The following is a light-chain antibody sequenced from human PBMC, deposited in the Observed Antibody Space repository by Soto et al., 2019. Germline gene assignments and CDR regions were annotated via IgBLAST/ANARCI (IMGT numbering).Light chain of an antibody. V-gene: IGLV4-69*01. Sequence: QPVLTQSPSASASLGASVKLTCTLSSGHSSYAIAWHQQQPEKGPRYLMKLDSDGSHTKGDAIPDRFSGSSSGAERYLTISSLQSEAEADYYCQTWGTGIHVVLGGGTKLTVL. CDR2: LDSDGSH. J-gene: IGLJ2*01. CDR3: QTWGTGIHVV. CDR1: SGHSSYA.